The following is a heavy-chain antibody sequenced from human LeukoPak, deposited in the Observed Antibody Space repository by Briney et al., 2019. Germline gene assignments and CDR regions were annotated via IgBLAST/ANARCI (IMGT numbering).Heavy chain of an antibody. J-gene: IGHJ3*01. CDR2: IYPIDSDT. D-gene: IGHD2-21*01. V-gene: IGHV5-51*01. CDR1: GYSFTNYW. Sequence: GESLKISCKGSGYSFTNYWIGWVRQMPGKSLERMWIIYPIDSDTRYSPSFRGQITFSADKSISTAYLQWSSLKASDSAMYYCARPSAYGEDAFDVWGQGTMVTVSS. CDR3: ARPSAYGEDAFDV.